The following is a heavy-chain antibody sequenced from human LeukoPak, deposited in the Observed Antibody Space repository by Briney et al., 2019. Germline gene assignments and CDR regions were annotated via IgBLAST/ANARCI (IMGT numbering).Heavy chain of an antibody. CDR3: ATYRQVLLPFES. CDR2: IFPSGGEI. CDR1: GFTFSDYA. D-gene: IGHD2-8*02. V-gene: IGHV3-23*01. J-gene: IGHJ4*02. Sequence: GGSLRLPCAASGFTFSDYAMQWVRQAPGKGLEWVSSIFPSGGEIHYADSVRGRFTISRDNSKSTLSLQMNSLRAEDTAIYYCATYRQVLLPFESWGQGTLVTVSS.